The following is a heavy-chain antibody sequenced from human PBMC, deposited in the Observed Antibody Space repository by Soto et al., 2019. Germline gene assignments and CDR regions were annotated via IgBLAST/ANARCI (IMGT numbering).Heavy chain of an antibody. CDR3: ARASGEDRLGLDYYFDY. J-gene: IGHJ4*02. Sequence: GASVKVSCKASGYTFTSYAMHWVRQAPGQRLEWMGWINAGNGNTKYSQKFQGRVTITRDTSASTAYMELSSLRSEDTAVYYCARASGEDRLGLDYYFDYWGQGTLVTVSS. CDR2: INAGNGNT. D-gene: IGHD3-10*01. V-gene: IGHV1-3*01. CDR1: GYTFTSYA.